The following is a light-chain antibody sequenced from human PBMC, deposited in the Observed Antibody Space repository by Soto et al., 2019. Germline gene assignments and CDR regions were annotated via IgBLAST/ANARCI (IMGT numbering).Light chain of an antibody. CDR2: EVS. V-gene: IGLV2-14*01. CDR3: SSYTTSNTLVV. Sequence: QSALTQPASVSGSPGQSITISCSGTSSDVGGYKYVSWYQQHPGKAPKLIIYEVSNRPSGISDHFSGSKSGNTASLTISGLQAEHEADYYCSSYTTSNTLVVFGGGTKLTVL. CDR1: SSDVGGYKY. J-gene: IGLJ2*01.